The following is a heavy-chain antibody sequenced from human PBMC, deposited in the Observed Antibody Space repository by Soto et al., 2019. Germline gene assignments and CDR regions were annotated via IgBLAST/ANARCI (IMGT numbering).Heavy chain of an antibody. Sequence: PSETLSLTCTVSGGSISSSSYYWGWIRQPPGKGLDWIGSIYYSGSTYYNPSLKSRVTISVDTSKNQFSLKLSSVTAADTAVYYCARMYYYDSSGYSPRGSYFDYWGQGTLVTVSS. V-gene: IGHV4-39*01. CDR3: ARMYYYDSSGYSPRGSYFDY. D-gene: IGHD3-22*01. CDR1: GGSISSSSYY. CDR2: IYYSGST. J-gene: IGHJ4*02.